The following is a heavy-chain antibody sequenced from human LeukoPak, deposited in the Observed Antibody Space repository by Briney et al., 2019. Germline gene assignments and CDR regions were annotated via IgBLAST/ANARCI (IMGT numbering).Heavy chain of an antibody. CDR3: ARARNYYDSSGFYYEGDAFDI. CDR2: IYYSGST. J-gene: IGHJ3*02. V-gene: IGHV4-59*01. CDR1: GGSISSYY. Sequence: PSETLSLTCTVSGGSISSYYWSWIRQPPGKGLEWIGYIYYSGSTNYNPSLKSRVTISVDTSKNQFSLKLSSVTAADTAVYYCARARNYYDSSGFYYEGDAFDIWGQGTMVTVSS. D-gene: IGHD3-22*01.